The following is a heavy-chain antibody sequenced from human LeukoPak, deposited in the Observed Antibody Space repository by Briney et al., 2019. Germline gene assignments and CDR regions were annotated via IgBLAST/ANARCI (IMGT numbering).Heavy chain of an antibody. V-gene: IGHV3-30-3*01. Sequence: GGSLRLSCAASGFTFRSYAIHWVRQAPGKGLEWVAFISYDGTIKYYADSVKGRFTISRDNSKNMLSLQMNSLRGEDTAVYYCARDRSEHYSTGYWGQGTLVTVSS. CDR1: GFTFRSYA. CDR3: ARDRSEHYSTGY. CDR2: ISYDGTIK. D-gene: IGHD3-10*01. J-gene: IGHJ4*02.